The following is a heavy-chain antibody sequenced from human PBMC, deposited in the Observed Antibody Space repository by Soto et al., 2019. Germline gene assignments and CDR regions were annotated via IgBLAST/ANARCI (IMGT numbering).Heavy chain of an antibody. Sequence: SVKVSCKTSGDNFNNYALTWVRQAPGQGLEWVGAIVPLFGTTFYAQNLEGRVSITADKSTTTVYMELTSLRSDDTAVYYCARDRAGPLIVDEDWFAPWGQGTLVTVSS. CDR3: ARDRAGPLIVDEDWFAP. J-gene: IGHJ5*02. D-gene: IGHD2-21*01. CDR2: IVPLFGTT. V-gene: IGHV1-69*06. CDR1: GDNFNNYA.